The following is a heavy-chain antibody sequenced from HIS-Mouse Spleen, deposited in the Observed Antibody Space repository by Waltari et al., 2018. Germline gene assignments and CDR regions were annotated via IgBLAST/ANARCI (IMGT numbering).Heavy chain of an antibody. V-gene: IGHV3-30*04. CDR1: GFTFSSYA. J-gene: IGHJ3*02. D-gene: IGHD1-7*01. Sequence: QVQLVESGGGVVQPGRSLRLSCAASGFTFSSYAMHWVRQAPGKGLEWVAVIEYDGSNKYYADSVKGRFTISRDNSKNTLYLQMNSLRAEDTAVYYCARGPNWNYAFDIWGQGTMVTVSS. CDR3: ARGPNWNYAFDI. CDR2: IEYDGSNK.